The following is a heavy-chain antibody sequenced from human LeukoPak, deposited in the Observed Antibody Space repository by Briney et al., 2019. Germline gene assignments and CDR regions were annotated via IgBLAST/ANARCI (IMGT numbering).Heavy chain of an antibody. V-gene: IGHV3-30*18. J-gene: IGHJ6*02. Sequence: GGSLRLSCASSGFTFNHYGLHWGRQAPGRGLEWVALISYDGSNKYYADSVKGRFTISRDNSKNTLYLQMNSLRAEDTAVYYCAKPLYGSGSYYHLDVWGQGTTVTVSS. CDR3: AKPLYGSGSYYHLDV. D-gene: IGHD3-10*01. CDR2: ISYDGSNK. CDR1: GFTFNHYG.